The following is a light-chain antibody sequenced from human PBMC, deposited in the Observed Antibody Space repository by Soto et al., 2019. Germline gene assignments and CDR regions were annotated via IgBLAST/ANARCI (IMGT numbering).Light chain of an antibody. V-gene: IGKV3-11*01. CDR1: QSVKNY. CDR2: DAS. J-gene: IGKJ4*01. Sequence: EIVLTQSPATFSLSPGERATLSCRAIQSVKNYLAWYQQKPAQAPRLLIYDASNRSTGIPARFSGSGSGTDFTLTISSLEPEDSAVYYCQQRSNWPPVTFGGGTKVEIK. CDR3: QQRSNWPPVT.